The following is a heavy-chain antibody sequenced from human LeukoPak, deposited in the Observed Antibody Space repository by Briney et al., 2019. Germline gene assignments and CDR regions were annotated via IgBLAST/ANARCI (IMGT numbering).Heavy chain of an antibody. CDR3: ARGRKDVVVVVAATGRWFDP. V-gene: IGHV4-34*01. J-gene: IGHJ5*02. CDR2: IGHSGGT. D-gene: IGHD2-15*01. Sequence: SETLSLTCAVYGGSFSDYYWNWIRQPPRKGLEWIGEIGHSGGTNYNPSLKSRVTISLDTSKNQFSLQLSSVTAADTAVYYCARGRKDVVVVVAATGRWFDPWGQGTLVTVSS. CDR1: GGSFSDYY.